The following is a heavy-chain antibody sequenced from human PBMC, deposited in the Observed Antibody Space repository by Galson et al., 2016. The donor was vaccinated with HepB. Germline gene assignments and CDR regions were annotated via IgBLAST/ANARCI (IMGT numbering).Heavy chain of an antibody. CDR2: ISPSDSDI. V-gene: IGHV5-51*01. Sequence: QSGAEVKKPGESLKIFCKGSGYSFINHWIGWVRHMPGKGLEWVGIISPSDSDIRYSPSFQGQVTISADKSINTAYLQWSSLKASDTAMYYCPGHDVLAGGGDWHLDLWGHGTMVIVSS. D-gene: IGHD2-21*01. J-gene: IGHJ2*01. CDR3: PGHDVLAGGGDWHLDL. CDR1: GYSFINHW.